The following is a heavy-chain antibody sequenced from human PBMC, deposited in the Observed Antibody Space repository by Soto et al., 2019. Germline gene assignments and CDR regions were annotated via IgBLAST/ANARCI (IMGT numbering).Heavy chain of an antibody. CDR3: ATYYDILTGYWA. CDR1: GYTLTELS. V-gene: IGHV1-24*01. D-gene: IGHD3-9*01. J-gene: IGHJ4*02. Sequence: ASVKVSCKVSGYTLTELSMHWVRQAPGKGLEWMGGFDPEDGETIYAQKFQGRVTMTEDTSTDTAYMELSSLRSEDTAVYYCATYYDILTGYWAWGQGTLVTVSS. CDR2: FDPEDGET.